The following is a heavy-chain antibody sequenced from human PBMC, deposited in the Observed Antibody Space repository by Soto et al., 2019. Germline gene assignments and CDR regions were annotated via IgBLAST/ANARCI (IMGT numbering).Heavy chain of an antibody. CDR3: ARDRPDYHGSGSNNWFDP. V-gene: IGHV4-4*02. D-gene: IGHD3-10*01. Sequence: QVQLQESGPGLVKPSGTLSLTCAVSGGSISSSNWWCLGRPPPAKLLGWVGVIYHSGSTNYNPSLKRRVTISVDKSKNQFSLHLSSVTAADTAVYYCARDRPDYHGSGSNNWFDPWGPGTLVTVSS. CDR1: GGSISSSNW. J-gene: IGHJ5*02. CDR2: IYHSGST.